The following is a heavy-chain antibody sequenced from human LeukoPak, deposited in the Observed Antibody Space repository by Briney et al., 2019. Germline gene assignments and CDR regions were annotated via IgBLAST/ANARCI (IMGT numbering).Heavy chain of an antibody. CDR2: INHSGST. CDR3: ASRTAAQAQGVFDI. V-gene: IGHV4-34*01. D-gene: IGHD2-15*01. Sequence: SETLSLTCAVYGGSFSCYSCSWIRPPPGKGLEWIGEINHSGSTNYNPSLKSRVTMSVDTSKNQFSLKLSSVTAADTALYYCASRTAAQAQGVFDIWGQGTMVTVSS. CDR1: GGSFSCYS. J-gene: IGHJ3*02.